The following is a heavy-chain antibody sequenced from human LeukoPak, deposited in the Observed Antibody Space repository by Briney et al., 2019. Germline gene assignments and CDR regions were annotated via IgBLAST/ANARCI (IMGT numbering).Heavy chain of an antibody. CDR1: GGTFSSYA. CDR2: IIPIFGTA. D-gene: IGHD5-12*01. CDR3: ARDLQFPTSGYDEAPEAY. Sequence: SVKVSCKASGGTFSSYAISWVRQAPGQGLEWMGRIIPIFGTANYAQKFQGRVTITTDESTSTAYMELSSLRSEDTTVYYCARDLQFPTSGYDEAPEAYWGQGTLVTVSS. J-gene: IGHJ4*02. V-gene: IGHV1-69*05.